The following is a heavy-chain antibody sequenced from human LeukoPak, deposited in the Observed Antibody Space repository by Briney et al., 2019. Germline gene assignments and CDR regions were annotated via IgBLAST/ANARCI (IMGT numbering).Heavy chain of an antibody. D-gene: IGHD1-26*01. CDR1: GGSITTYY. J-gene: IGHJ4*02. CDR3: ARDIPMVGATHYFDY. V-gene: IGHV4-59*01. Sequence: SETLSLTCTVSGGSITTYYWSWLRQSPGRGLEWIGYIHHSVSPTYNPSLKSRVTISVDTSKNQFSLKVSSVTAADTAVYYCARDIPMVGATHYFDYWGQGTLVTVSS. CDR2: IHHSVSP.